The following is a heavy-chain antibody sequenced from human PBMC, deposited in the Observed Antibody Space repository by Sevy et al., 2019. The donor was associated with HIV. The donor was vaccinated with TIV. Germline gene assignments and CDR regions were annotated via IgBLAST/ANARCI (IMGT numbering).Heavy chain of an antibody. D-gene: IGHD3-22*01. CDR3: ARAPRSYYYDSTGSRMDY. CDR2: ISSSSSTI. Sequence: GGSLRLSCAASGFTFSSYSMNWVRQAPGKGLEWVSYISSSSSTIYYADSVKGRFTISRDNAKNSLYLQMNSLRAEDTAVYYCARAPRSYYYDSTGSRMDYWGQGTLVTVSS. CDR1: GFTFSSYS. J-gene: IGHJ4*02. V-gene: IGHV3-48*01.